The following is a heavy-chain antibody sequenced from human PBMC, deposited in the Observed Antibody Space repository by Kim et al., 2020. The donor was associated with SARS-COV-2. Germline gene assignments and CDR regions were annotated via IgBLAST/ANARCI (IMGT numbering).Heavy chain of an antibody. V-gene: IGHV3-21*01. D-gene: IGHD5-12*01. Sequence: GRSLRLSCAASGFTFSSYSMNWVRQAPGKGLEWVSSISSSSSYIYYADSVKGRFTISRDNAKNSLYLQMNSLRAEDTAVYYCARDPGGYDYPGGYWGQGTLVTVSS. J-gene: IGHJ4*02. CDR2: ISSSSSYI. CDR3: ARDPGGYDYPGGY. CDR1: GFTFSSYS.